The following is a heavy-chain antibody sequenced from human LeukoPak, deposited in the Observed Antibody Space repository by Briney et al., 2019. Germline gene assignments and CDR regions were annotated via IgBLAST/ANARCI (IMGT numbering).Heavy chain of an antibody. J-gene: IGHJ6*02. CDR3: ARDQTGIPPDYCYGLDV. V-gene: IGHV4-59*01. CDR1: GASITSYY. Sequence: SETLSLTCTVSGASITSYYWSWIRQPPGKGLEWIGYISFGGSTDYNPSLKSRVTISLDTSKNQFSLRLTSVTAADTAVYYCARDQTGIPPDYCYGLDVWGQGTTVTVSS. CDR2: ISFGGST.